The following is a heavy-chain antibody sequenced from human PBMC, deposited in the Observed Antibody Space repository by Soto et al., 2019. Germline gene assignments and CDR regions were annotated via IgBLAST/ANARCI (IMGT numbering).Heavy chain of an antibody. D-gene: IGHD5-18*01. J-gene: IGHJ4*02. CDR3: AAPGYSSQDY. Sequence: GGSLILSFAASGFTFSSFALSLVRQAPEKGLEWVSAISGSGDGTDYAYSVKGRFTISRDNSKNTLYLQMNSLRAEDTAVYYCAAPGYSSQDYWGQGALVTVSS. CDR2: ISGSGDGT. V-gene: IGHV3-23*01. CDR1: GFTFSSFA.